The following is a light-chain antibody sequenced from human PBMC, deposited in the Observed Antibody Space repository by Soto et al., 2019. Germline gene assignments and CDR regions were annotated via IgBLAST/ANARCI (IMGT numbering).Light chain of an antibody. CDR1: QSIGSY. CDR2: DAS. Sequence: EIVLTQSPATLSLSPGERATLSCRASQSIGSYLAWYQQKPGLAPRLLIYDASSRAAGISHRFSGSGSGTDFTLTISRLEPEDFAVYYCQQYGSSPSFGGGTKVDIK. V-gene: IGKV3D-20*01. CDR3: QQYGSSPS. J-gene: IGKJ4*01.